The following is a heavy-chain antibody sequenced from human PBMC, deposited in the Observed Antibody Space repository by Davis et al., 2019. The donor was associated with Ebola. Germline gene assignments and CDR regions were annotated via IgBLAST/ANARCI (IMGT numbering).Heavy chain of an antibody. J-gene: IGHJ6*02. Sequence: GESLKISCAASGFTFSDYYMNWVRQAPGKGLEWVSYISSSGSTIYYADSVKGRFTLSRANAKNSLYLQLNSLRAEDTAVYYCARDRAHSYARGWYYYGMDVWGQGTTVTVSS. V-gene: IGHV3-11*04. CDR1: GFTFSDYY. CDR2: ISSSGSTI. D-gene: IGHD5-18*01. CDR3: ARDRAHSYARGWYYYGMDV.